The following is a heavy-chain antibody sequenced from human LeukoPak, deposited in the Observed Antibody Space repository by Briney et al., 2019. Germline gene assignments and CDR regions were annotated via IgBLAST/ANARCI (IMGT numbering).Heavy chain of an antibody. CDR1: GFTVSITY. J-gene: IGHJ4*02. V-gene: IGHV3-53*01. D-gene: IGHD3-10*01. CDR2: IYSGDTT. CDR3: ARVDYGSGSYFDY. Sequence: GGSLRLSCAASGFTVSITYMTWVRQAPGKGLEWVSFIYSGDTTYYADSVKGRFTISRDSSKNTLYLQMNSLRVEDTAVYYCARVDYGSGSYFDYWGQGTLVTVSS.